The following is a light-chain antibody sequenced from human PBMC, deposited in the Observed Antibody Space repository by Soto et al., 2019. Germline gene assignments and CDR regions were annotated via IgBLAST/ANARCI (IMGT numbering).Light chain of an antibody. CDR3: QQFNDYPRN. V-gene: IGKV1D-13*01. CDR1: QGISTT. Sequence: AIQLTQSPSSLSASVGDRVTITCRASQGISTTLAWYQQKPGKAPKVLIYDASSLESGVPSRFSGSGSGTDFSLTISSLQAEEMATYYCQQFNDYPRNFGQGTRLDIK. J-gene: IGKJ5*01. CDR2: DAS.